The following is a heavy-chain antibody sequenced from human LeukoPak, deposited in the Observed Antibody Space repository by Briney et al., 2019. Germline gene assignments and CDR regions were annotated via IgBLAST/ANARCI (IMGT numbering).Heavy chain of an antibody. CDR3: AKASRDGYNLFDY. CDR1: GFTFSSYG. Sequence: GRSLRLSCAASGFTFSSYGMHWVRQAPGKGLEWVAVISYDGSNKYYADSVKGRFTISSDNSKNTLCLQMNSMRAEDTAVYYCAKASRDGYNLFDYWGQGTLVTVSS. CDR2: ISYDGSNK. V-gene: IGHV3-30*18. D-gene: IGHD5-24*01. J-gene: IGHJ4*02.